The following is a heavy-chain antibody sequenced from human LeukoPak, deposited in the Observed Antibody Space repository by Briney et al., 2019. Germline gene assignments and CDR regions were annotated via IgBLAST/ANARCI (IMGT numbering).Heavy chain of an antibody. D-gene: IGHD6-13*01. Sequence: GGSLRLSCVASGFPFSSYWMTWVRQAPEKGLERVANIKQDGSKKSYVDSVKGRFTISRDNSKNTLYLQMNSLRAEDTAVYYCAKRLCSSRHDAFDIWGQGTMVTVSS. CDR1: GFPFSSYW. J-gene: IGHJ3*02. CDR2: IKQDGSKK. CDR3: AKRLCSSRHDAFDI. V-gene: IGHV3-7*03.